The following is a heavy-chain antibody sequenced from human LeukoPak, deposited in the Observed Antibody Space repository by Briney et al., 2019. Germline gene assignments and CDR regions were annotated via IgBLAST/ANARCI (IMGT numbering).Heavy chain of an antibody. CDR2: IYSGGST. D-gene: IGHD6-6*01. CDR1: GSGFTFGNFA. J-gene: IGHJ4*02. CDR3: ARGVIAARPGSPINYFDY. Sequence: GGSLRLSCEASGSGFTFGNFALSWVRQAPGKGLEWVSVIYSGGSTYYADSVKGRFTISRDNSKNTLYLQMNSLRAEDTAVYYCARGVIAARPGSPINYFDYWDQGTLVTVSS. V-gene: IGHV3-66*02.